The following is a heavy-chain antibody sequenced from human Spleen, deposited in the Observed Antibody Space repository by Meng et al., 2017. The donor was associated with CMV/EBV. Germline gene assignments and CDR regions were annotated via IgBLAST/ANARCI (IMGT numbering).Heavy chain of an antibody. Sequence: FSTAWMTWVRQAPGKGLEWIGRIKSKTDGGTADYAAPVKGRFTISRDDLKNTLYLQMNSLKTEDTAVYYCTTAPEGYCSGGSCGEDYWGQGTLVTVSS. CDR1: FSTAW. CDR3: TTAPEGYCSGGSCGEDY. D-gene: IGHD2-15*01. CDR2: IKSKTDGGTA. V-gene: IGHV3-15*07. J-gene: IGHJ4*02.